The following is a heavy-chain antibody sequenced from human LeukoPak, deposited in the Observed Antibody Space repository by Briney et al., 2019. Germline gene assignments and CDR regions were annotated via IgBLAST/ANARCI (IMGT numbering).Heavy chain of an antibody. J-gene: IGHJ4*02. Sequence: GGSLRLSCAASGFTFSSYNMHWVRQAPGKGLEWVAIIWYDGSNKNYADSVKGRFTISRDNSKNTLYLQMNSLRAEDTAVYYCARGPDYYGSGSYAVYWGQGTLVTVSS. CDR2: IWYDGSNK. CDR1: GFTFSSYN. D-gene: IGHD3-10*01. CDR3: ARGPDYYGSGSYAVY. V-gene: IGHV3-30*02.